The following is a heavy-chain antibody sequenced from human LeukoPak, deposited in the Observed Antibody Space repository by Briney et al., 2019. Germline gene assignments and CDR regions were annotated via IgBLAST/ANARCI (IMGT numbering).Heavy chain of an antibody. CDR2: IKQDGSEK. J-gene: IGHJ4*02. Sequence: PGGSLRLSCAASGFTFSSYWMSWVRQAPGKGLEWVANIKQDGSEKYYVDSVKGRFTISRDNAKNSLYLQMNSLRAEDTAVYYCARDPPRRITMVRGVIYNDYWGQGTLVTVSS. CDR3: ARDPPRRITMVRGVIYNDY. V-gene: IGHV3-7*01. CDR1: GFTFSSYW. D-gene: IGHD3-10*01.